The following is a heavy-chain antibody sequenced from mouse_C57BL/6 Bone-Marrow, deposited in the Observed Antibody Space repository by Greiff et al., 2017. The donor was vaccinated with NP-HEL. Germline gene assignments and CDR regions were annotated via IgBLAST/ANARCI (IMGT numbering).Heavy chain of an antibody. CDR3: TYGNDYYAMDY. V-gene: IGHV1-5*01. CDR2: IYPGNSDT. CDR1: GYTFTSYW. D-gene: IGHD2-1*01. Sequence: EVQLQQSGTVLARPGASVKMSCKTSGYTFTSYWMHWVKQRPGQGLEWIGDIYPGNSDTSYNQKFKGKATLTAVTSASTAYMELSSLTNEDAAVDYCTYGNDYYAMDYWGQGTSVTVSS. J-gene: IGHJ4*01.